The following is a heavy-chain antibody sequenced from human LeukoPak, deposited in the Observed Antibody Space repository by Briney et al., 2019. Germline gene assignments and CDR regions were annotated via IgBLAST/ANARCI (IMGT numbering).Heavy chain of an antibody. Sequence: SETLSLTCAVYGGSFSGYYWSWIRQPPGKGLEWIGEINHCGSTNYNPSLKSRVTISVDTSKNQFSLKLSSVTAADTAVYYCARSFWSFDPWGQGTLVTVSS. CDR2: INHCGST. CDR3: ARSFWSFDP. CDR1: GGSFSGYY. J-gene: IGHJ5*02. V-gene: IGHV4-34*01. D-gene: IGHD2-8*02.